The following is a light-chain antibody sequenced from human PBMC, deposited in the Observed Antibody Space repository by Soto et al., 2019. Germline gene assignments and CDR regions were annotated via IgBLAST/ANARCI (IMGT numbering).Light chain of an antibody. CDR3: LQYGSSPST. V-gene: IGKV3-20*01. CDR1: DVVSASY. Sequence: DIVLTQSPGSLSLSPGERATLSCRASDVVSASYIAWYQHKPGQAPRLLITGASTRVAGIPGRFSGSGSGKDFTLTIERLEPDDLALYYCLQYGSSPSTFGQGTKLEIK. J-gene: IGKJ2*01. CDR2: GAS.